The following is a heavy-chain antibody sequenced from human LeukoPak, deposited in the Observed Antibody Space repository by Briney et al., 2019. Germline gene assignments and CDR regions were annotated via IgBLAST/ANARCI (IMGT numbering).Heavy chain of an antibody. Sequence: ASVKVSCKASGYTFTGYYMHWVRQAPGQGLEWMGWINPNSGGTNYAQKFQGWVTMTRDTSISTAYMELSRLRSEDTAVYYCARGRSRRITIFGVVPDAFDIWGQGTMVTVSS. CDR2: INPNSGGT. CDR1: GYTFTGYY. D-gene: IGHD3-3*01. J-gene: IGHJ3*02. CDR3: ARGRSRRITIFGVVPDAFDI. V-gene: IGHV1-2*04.